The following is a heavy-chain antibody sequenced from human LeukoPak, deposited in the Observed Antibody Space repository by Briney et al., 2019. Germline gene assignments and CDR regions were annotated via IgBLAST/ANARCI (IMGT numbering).Heavy chain of an antibody. Sequence: GRSLRLSCAASGFTFDDYAMHWVRHAPGKGLEWVSGISWNSGSIGYADSVKGRFTISRDNAKNSLYLRMNSLRAEDTALYYCAKDIGYYYYYGMDVWGQGTTVTVSS. CDR1: GFTFDDYA. J-gene: IGHJ6*02. V-gene: IGHV3-9*01. CDR3: AKDIGYYYYYGMDV. CDR2: ISWNSGSI.